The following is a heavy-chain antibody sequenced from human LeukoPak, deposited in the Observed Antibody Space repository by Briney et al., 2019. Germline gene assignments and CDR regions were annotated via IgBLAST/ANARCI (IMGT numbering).Heavy chain of an antibody. CDR2: IYSSGST. Sequence: PSETLSLTCTVSGGSISTYYWSWIRQPAGRGLEWIGRIYSSGSTSYNPSLKSRVTMSIDTSSNQFSLRLSSVTAADTAVYYCARDRQDEVWFDPWGQGTLVTVSS. V-gene: IGHV4-4*07. J-gene: IGHJ5*02. CDR3: ARDRQDEVWFDP. D-gene: IGHD2-15*01. CDR1: GGSISTYY.